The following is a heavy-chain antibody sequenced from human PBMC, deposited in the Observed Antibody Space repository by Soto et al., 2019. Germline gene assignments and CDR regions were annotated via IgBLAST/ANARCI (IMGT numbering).Heavy chain of an antibody. CDR1: GYTFSDYG. V-gene: IGHV1-18*01. Sequence: ASVKVSFKTSGYTFSDYGITWVRQAPGQPLEWLGWISLYSDGTNYAQKFQGRVSMTTDTSTTTAYMELRSLRSDDTAVYYCARVVPGAEAWFGPWGQGTLVTVSS. CDR2: ISLYSDGT. CDR3: ARVVPGAEAWFGP. J-gene: IGHJ5*02. D-gene: IGHD2-2*01.